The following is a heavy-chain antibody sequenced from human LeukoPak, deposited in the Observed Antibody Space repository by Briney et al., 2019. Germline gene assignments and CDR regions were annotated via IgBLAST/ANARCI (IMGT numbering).Heavy chain of an antibody. D-gene: IGHD6-19*01. J-gene: IGHJ4*02. CDR2: VYHSGGT. CDR3: ARGVGVTGTFDY. CDR1: SGSISSGSYS. Sequence: PSETLSLTCTVSSGSISSGSYSWSWIRQPPGRGLEWVGYVYHSGGTYYNPSLKTPVTISIDRSKNQFSLKMSSVSAADTAVYHCARGVGVTGTFDYWGRGTLVTVSS. V-gene: IGHV4-30-2*01.